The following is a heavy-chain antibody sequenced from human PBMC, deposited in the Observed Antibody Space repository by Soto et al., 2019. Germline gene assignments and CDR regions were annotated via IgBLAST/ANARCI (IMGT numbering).Heavy chain of an antibody. D-gene: IGHD4-4*01. Sequence: VNVSFKASGDTFGRFTINWVRQAPGQGLEWMGGIKPISDITNYAQRFQGRVTFTADASTSTVYLELSSLRSEDTAMYYCARDPSTINKLIGVWFDPWGQGTLVTVSS. CDR3: ARDPSTINKLIGVWFDP. V-gene: IGHV1-69*13. CDR2: IKPISDIT. J-gene: IGHJ5*02. CDR1: GDTFGRFT.